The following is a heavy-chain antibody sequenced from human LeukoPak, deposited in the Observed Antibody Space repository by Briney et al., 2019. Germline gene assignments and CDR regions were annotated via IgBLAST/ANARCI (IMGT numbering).Heavy chain of an antibody. D-gene: IGHD1-26*01. CDR3: AKEALHELPYYFDY. CDR1: GFTFSDYW. J-gene: IGHJ4*02. CDR2: INTDGSIT. V-gene: IGHV3-74*01. Sequence: LAGGSLRLSCAASGFTFSDYWIHWVRQAPGKGLVWVSRINTDGSITNYADSVKGRFTISRDNSKNTLYLQMNSLRAEDTAVYYCAKEALHELPYYFDYWGQGTLVTVSS.